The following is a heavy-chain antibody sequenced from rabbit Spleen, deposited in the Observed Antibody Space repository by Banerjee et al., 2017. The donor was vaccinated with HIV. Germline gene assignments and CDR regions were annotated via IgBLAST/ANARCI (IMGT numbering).Heavy chain of an antibody. CDR2: IVPGNGNT. CDR3: VRWGGL. J-gene: IGHJ3*01. D-gene: IGHD4-1*01. Sequence: QEQLVESGGGLVQPEGSLTLTCKVSGFTIGSSYYMCWVRQAPGKGPEWIGYIVPGNGNTYYASWAKGRFTISKTSSTTVTLQMTSLTAADTATYFCVRWGGLWGPGTLVTVS. V-gene: IGHV1S45*01. CDR1: GFTIGSSYY.